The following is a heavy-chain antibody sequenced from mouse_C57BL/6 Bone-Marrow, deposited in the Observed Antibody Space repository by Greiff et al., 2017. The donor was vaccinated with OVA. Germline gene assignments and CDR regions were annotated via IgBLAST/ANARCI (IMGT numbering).Heavy chain of an antibody. CDR1: GYTFTDYY. CDR3: VSDSQRGYYYAMDY. D-gene: IGHD3-2*01. Sequence: EVQLQQSGPVLVKPGASVKMSCKASGYTFTDYYMNWVKQSHGKSLEWIGVINPYNGGTSYNQKFKGKATLTVDKSSSTAYMELNSLTSDDSSVYYCVSDSQRGYYYAMDYWGQGTSVTVSS. CDR2: INPYNGGT. J-gene: IGHJ4*01. V-gene: IGHV1-19*01.